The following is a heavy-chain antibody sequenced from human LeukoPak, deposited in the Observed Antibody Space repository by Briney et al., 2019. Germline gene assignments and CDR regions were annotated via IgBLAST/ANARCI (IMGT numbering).Heavy chain of an antibody. J-gene: IGHJ4*02. D-gene: IGHD6-13*01. CDR3: AKAPGYSSSWYSIHY. CDR1: GFTFDDYA. Sequence: GGSLRLSCAASGFTFDDYAMHWVRQAPGKGLEWVSLISGDGCSTYYADSVKGRFTISRDNSKNSLYLQMNSLRTEDTALYYCAKAPGYSSSWYSIHYWGQGTLVSVSS. CDR2: ISGDGCST. V-gene: IGHV3-43*02.